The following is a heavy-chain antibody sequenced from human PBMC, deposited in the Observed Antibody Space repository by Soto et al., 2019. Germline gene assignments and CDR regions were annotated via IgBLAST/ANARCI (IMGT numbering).Heavy chain of an antibody. V-gene: IGHV1-69*02. Sequence: QVQLVQSGAEVKKPGSSVKVSCKASGGTFSSYTISWVRQAPGQGLEWMGRIIPILGIANYAQKFQGRVTITEDKATSTDYMELSSLRSEDTAVYYCARLSPIPFDIWGQGTMVPVSS. J-gene: IGHJ3*02. CDR2: IIPILGIA. D-gene: IGHD3-16*02. CDR1: GGTFSSYT. CDR3: ARLSPIPFDI.